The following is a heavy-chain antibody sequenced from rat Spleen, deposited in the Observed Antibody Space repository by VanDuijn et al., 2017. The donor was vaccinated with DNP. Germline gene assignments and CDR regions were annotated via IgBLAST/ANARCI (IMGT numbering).Heavy chain of an antibody. CDR1: GFTFSSYW. D-gene: IGHD3-8*01. J-gene: IGHJ2*01. V-gene: IGHV5-58*01. CDR3: TSNPHIRTAAPFDY. CDR2: INSDGGTT. Sequence: EVQLVETGGGLVQPGRSLKLSCVASGFTFSSYWMYWIRQAPGKGLEWVSSINSDGGTTYYPDSVKGRFTISRDNAENTVYLQMDSLRSEDTATYYCTSNPHIRTAAPFDYWGQGVMVTVSS.